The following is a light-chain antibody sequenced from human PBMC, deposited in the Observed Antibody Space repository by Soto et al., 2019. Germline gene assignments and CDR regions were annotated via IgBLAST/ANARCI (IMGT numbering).Light chain of an antibody. V-gene: IGKV3-15*01. CDR3: PLYAIWPHT. CDR1: QSISTY. Sequence: EILVTMSLAALSVSEGERATISCRASQSISTYLAWYQQKPGQAPRLLVYGASSRATGIPARFSGSGSGTEFTLTISSLQSEDCAIYYCPLYAIWPHTFCQGT. CDR2: GAS. J-gene: IGKJ1*01.